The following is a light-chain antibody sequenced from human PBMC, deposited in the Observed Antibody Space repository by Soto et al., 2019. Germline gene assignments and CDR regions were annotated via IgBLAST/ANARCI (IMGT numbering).Light chain of an antibody. J-gene: IGKJ5*01. V-gene: IGKV1-33*01. Sequence: DIQMTQSPSSLSASVGDRVTITCQASQDINNDLNWYQQKPGKAPKFLIFDASNLETGVPSRFSGSGSGTDFTFTINSLQPEDIATYYCQQYDSFPITFGQGTRLDIK. CDR1: QDINND. CDR3: QQYDSFPIT. CDR2: DAS.